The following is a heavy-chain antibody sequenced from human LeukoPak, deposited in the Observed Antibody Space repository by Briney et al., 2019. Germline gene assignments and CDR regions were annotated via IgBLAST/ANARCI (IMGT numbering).Heavy chain of an antibody. J-gene: IGHJ4*02. D-gene: IGHD3-22*01. V-gene: IGHV1-46*04. CDR1: GYTFTTSH. CDR2: IIPSGGST. CDR3: ARDRGDGSGYYYYDY. Sequence: ASVKVSCKASGYTFTTSHMHWVRQAPGQGLEWMGIIIPSGGSTSYAQKLQGRVTMTSDTSTSTAYMELSSLKSEDTAVYYCARDRGDGSGYYYYDYWGQGTLITVSS.